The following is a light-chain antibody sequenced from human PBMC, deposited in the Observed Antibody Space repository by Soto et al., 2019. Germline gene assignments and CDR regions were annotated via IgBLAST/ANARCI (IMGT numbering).Light chain of an antibody. V-gene: IGKV3-15*01. Sequence: DIVMTQSPAILSVSLGERATLSCLASQSISDNLAWYQQRSGQAPRLLIYGASTRATGVPARFSGSGSGTECTLTISSLQSDDFAIYYCQQYKSWPPLTFGGGTKVA. CDR2: GAS. CDR1: QSISDN. J-gene: IGKJ4*01. CDR3: QQYKSWPPLT.